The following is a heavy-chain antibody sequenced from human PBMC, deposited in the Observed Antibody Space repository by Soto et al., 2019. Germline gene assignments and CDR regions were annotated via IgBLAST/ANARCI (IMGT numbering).Heavy chain of an antibody. CDR2: MSPFSGDS. CDR1: GYTFTSHH. J-gene: IGHJ3*02. V-gene: IGHV1-8*01. Sequence: QVQLVQSGAEVKKPGASVKVSCKASGYTFTSHHIIWVRQTTKHGLEWMGWMSPFSGDSGSAQKFQGRITMTRDSSTNTAYMDLSSLTPEDSAVYFCARGLCTGGTCYGLTSDIWGQGTRVTVS. D-gene: IGHD2-15*01. CDR3: ARGLCTGGTCYGLTSDI.